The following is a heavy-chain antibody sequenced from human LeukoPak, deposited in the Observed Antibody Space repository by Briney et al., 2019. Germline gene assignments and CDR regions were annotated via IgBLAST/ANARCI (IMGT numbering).Heavy chain of an antibody. V-gene: IGHV1-46*01. CDR1: GYTFTGYY. CDR3: AREIGPRQLHLWGSAFDY. CDR2: INPSGGSP. J-gene: IGHJ4*02. Sequence: ASVKVSCKVSGYTFTGYYMHWVRQAPGQGLEWMGIINPSGGSPSYAQKFQGRVTMTRDTSTSTVYMELSSLRSEDTAVYYCAREIGPRQLHLWGSAFDYWGQGTLVTVSS. D-gene: IGHD5-18*01.